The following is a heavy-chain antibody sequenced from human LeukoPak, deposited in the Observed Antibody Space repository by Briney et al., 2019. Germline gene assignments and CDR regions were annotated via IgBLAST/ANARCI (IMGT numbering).Heavy chain of an antibody. Sequence: SETLSLTCTVSGGSISSYYWSWIRQPPGKGLEWIGYIYYSGSTNYNPSLKSRVTISVDTSKNQFSLKLSSVTAADTAVYYCARTADGLIDYWGQGTLVTVSS. V-gene: IGHV4-59*08. CDR3: ARTADGLIDY. CDR1: GGSISSYY. J-gene: IGHJ4*02. D-gene: IGHD5-24*01. CDR2: IYYSGST.